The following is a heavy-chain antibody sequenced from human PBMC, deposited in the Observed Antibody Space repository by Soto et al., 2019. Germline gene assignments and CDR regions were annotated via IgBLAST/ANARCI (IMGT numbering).Heavy chain of an antibody. CDR2: ISGRGDGT. CDR3: AKEGSVPTLYYFDF. Sequence: GGSLRLSCAASGFTFSRFPMSWVRQVPGKGLEWISAISGRGDGTYYRDSVKGRFTISRDNSNNRLYLQMNSLTDEDTAMYYCAKEGSVPTLYYFDFWGQGTLVTVSS. CDR1: GFTFSRFP. D-gene: IGHD6-25*01. J-gene: IGHJ4*02. V-gene: IGHV3-23*01.